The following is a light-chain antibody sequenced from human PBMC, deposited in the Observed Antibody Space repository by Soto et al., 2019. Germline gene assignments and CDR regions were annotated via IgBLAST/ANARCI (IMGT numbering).Light chain of an antibody. J-gene: IGKJ1*01. Sequence: ESVLTQSPGTLSLSPGERANLSCRASQSLSSNYLAWYQQKPGQAPMLLIYGASTRASGIPDRFSGSGSGTDIPLTISSREPEDAAVYYCQQYGSSPTWAFGQGTNVDMK. CDR2: GAS. V-gene: IGKV3-20*01. CDR3: QQYGSSPTWA. CDR1: QSLSSNY.